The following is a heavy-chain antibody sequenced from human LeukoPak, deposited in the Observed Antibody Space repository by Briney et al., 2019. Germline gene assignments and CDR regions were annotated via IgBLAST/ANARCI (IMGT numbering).Heavy chain of an antibody. J-gene: IGHJ4*02. CDR2: ISYDGSNK. CDR3: ARAPPKGSSWDFDY. Sequence: PGRSLRLSCAASGFTFSSYAMHWVRQAPGKGLEWVAVISYDGSNKYYADSVKGRFTISRDNSKNTLYLQMNSLRAEDTAVYYCARAPPKGSSWDFDYWGQGTLVTVSS. D-gene: IGHD6-13*01. CDR1: GFTFSSYA. V-gene: IGHV3-30-3*01.